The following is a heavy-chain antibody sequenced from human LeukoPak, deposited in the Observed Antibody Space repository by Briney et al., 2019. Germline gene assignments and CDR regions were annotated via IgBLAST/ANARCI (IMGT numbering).Heavy chain of an antibody. V-gene: IGHV4-59*03. CDR3: ALAPNSNWFDF. CDR1: GDSTSNFY. Sequence: SETLSLTCTVSGDSTSNFYWTWIRQSPGKGLEWIGNIHYSGSSVYNPSLKSRGTISIDTSRRQFFLKLNSVTAADTAVYFCALAPNSNWFDFWGPGILVTVSS. CDR2: IHYSGSS. D-gene: IGHD2-8*01. J-gene: IGHJ5*01.